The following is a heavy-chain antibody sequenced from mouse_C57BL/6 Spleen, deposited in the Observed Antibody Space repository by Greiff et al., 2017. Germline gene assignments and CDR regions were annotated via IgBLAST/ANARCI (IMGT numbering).Heavy chain of an antibody. CDR1: GYAFSSSW. CDR3: ARDYGSSLRFAY. Sequence: QVQLKQSGPELVKPGASVKISCKASGYAFSSSWMNWVKQRPGKGLEWIGRIYPGDGDTNYNGKFKGKATLTADKSSSPAYMQLSSLTSEDSAVYFCARDYGSSLRFAYWGQGTLVTVSA. V-gene: IGHV1-82*01. D-gene: IGHD1-1*01. CDR2: IYPGDGDT. J-gene: IGHJ3*01.